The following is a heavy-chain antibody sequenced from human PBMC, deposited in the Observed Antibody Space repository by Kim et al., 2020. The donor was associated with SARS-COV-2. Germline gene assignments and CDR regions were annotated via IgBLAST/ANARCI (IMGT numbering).Heavy chain of an antibody. Sequence: ANYAQKFQGRVTITADESTSTAYMELSSLRSEDTAVYYCARHNGLYYFDYWGQGTLVTVSS. CDR3: ARHNGLYYFDY. V-gene: IGHV1-69*01. CDR2: A. J-gene: IGHJ4*02. D-gene: IGHD1-1*01.